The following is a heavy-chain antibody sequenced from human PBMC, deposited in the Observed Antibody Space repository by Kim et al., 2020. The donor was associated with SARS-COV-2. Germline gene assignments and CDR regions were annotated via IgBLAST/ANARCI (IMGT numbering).Heavy chain of an antibody. V-gene: IGHV4-31*03. D-gene: IGHD3-3*01. CDR2: IYYSGST. CDR1: GGSISSGGYY. CDR3: ERVTTIFGVVVSGFDY. J-gene: IGHJ4*02. Sequence: SETLSLTCTVSGGSISSGGYYWNWIRQHPGKGLEWIGYIYYSGSTYYNPSLKSRVTISVDTSKNQFSLKLSSVTAADTAVYYCERVTTIFGVVVSGFDYWGQGTLVTVSS.